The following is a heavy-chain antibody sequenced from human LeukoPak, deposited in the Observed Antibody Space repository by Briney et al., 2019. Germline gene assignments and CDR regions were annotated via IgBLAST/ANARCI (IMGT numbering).Heavy chain of an antibody. CDR2: ISSSSSYI. Sequence: GGSLRLSCAASGFTFSSYSMNWVRQAPGKGLEWVSSISSSSSYIYYADSVKGRFTISRDNAKNSLYLQMNSLRSEDTAVYYCARGHSSGYDYWGQGTLVTVSS. V-gene: IGHV3-21*04. CDR3: ARGHSSGYDY. J-gene: IGHJ4*02. CDR1: GFTFSSYS. D-gene: IGHD6-19*01.